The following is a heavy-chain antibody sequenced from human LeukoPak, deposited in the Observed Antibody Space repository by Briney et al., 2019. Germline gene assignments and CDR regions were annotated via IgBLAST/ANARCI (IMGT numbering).Heavy chain of an antibody. CDR3: AKGSTTGTTGGSFDP. V-gene: IGHV3-23*01. CDR2: ISGGGGIT. Sequence: PGRSLRLSCAASGFAFNTYAMHWVRQAPGKGLEWVSGISGGGGITYYADSVKGRFTISKDNSKNTLSLQMNSLRAEDTAVYYCAKGSTTGTTGGSFDPWGQGALVTVSS. J-gene: IGHJ5*02. CDR1: GFAFNTYA. D-gene: IGHD1-1*01.